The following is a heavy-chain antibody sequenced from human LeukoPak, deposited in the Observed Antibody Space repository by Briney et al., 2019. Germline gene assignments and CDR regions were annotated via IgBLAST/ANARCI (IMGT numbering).Heavy chain of an antibody. D-gene: IGHD3-10*01. J-gene: IGHJ5*02. V-gene: IGHV1-18*03. Sequence: ASVKVSCKASGYTFTSYGISWVRQAPGQGLEWMGWISAYNGNTNYAQKLQGRVTMTTDTSTSTAYMELRSLRSDDMAVYYCARDYYGSGSYYNANWFDPWGQGTLVTVSS. CDR2: ISAYNGNT. CDR3: ARDYYGSGSYYNANWFDP. CDR1: GYTFTSYG.